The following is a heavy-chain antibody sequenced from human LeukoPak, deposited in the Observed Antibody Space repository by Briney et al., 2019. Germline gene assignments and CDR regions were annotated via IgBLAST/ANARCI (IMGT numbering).Heavy chain of an antibody. J-gene: IGHJ6*03. CDR2: INHSGST. V-gene: IGHV4-34*01. CDR1: GGSFSGYY. Sequence: ETLSLTCAVYGGSFSGYYWSWIRQPPGKGLEWIGEINHSGSTNYNPSLKSRVTISVDTSKNQFSLKLSSVTAADTAVYYCARHGSLWYYYYMDVWAKGPRSPSP. CDR3: ARHGSLWYYYYMDV.